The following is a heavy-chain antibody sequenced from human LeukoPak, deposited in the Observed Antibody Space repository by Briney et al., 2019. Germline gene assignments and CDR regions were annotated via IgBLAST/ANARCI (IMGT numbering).Heavy chain of an antibody. V-gene: IGHV3-21*01. CDR2: ISGSSNYI. Sequence: PGGSLRLSCAASGFTVSSNYMSWVRQAPGKGLEWVSFISGSSNYIYDADSVKGRFTISRDNAKNSLYLQMNSLRADDTAVYYCGRGEYGSGSYHIDYWGQGTLVTVSS. J-gene: IGHJ4*02. CDR1: GFTVSSNY. D-gene: IGHD3-10*01. CDR3: GRGEYGSGSYHIDY.